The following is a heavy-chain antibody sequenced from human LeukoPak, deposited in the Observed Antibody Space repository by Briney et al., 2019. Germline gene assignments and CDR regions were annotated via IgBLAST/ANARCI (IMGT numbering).Heavy chain of an antibody. D-gene: IGHD1-14*01. J-gene: IGHJ6*02. CDR1: LSTLCSYS. CDR3: AVSEYGMDV. Sequence: GGSLSLFCAPSLSTLCSYSISSARQARGGGLEWVPSISSSSRYIYYADSVRGRFTISRDNAKNSLYLQMNSLRAEDTAVYYCAVSEYGMDVWGQGTTVTVSS. CDR2: ISSSSRYI. V-gene: IGHV3-21*01.